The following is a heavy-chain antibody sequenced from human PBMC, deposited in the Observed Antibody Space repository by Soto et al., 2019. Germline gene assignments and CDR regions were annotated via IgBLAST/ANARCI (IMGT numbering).Heavy chain of an antibody. V-gene: IGHV3-30-3*01. CDR1: GFTFSSYA. D-gene: IGHD2-15*01. CDR3: ARGSQGYCSGGSCYSPETPFDY. CDR2: ISYDGSNK. J-gene: IGHJ4*02. Sequence: QVQLVESGGGVVQPGRSLRLSCAASGFTFSSYAMHWVRQAPGKGLEWVAVISYDGSNKYYADSVKGRFTISRDNSKNTLYLQMNSLRAEDTAVYYCARGSQGYCSGGSCYSPETPFDYWGQGTLVTVSS.